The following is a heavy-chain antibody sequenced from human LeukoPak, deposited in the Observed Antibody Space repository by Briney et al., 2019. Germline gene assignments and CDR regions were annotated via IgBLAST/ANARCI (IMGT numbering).Heavy chain of an antibody. J-gene: IGHJ3*02. CDR3: AREPNYYDSSGYPLADAFDI. D-gene: IGHD3-22*01. Sequence: SETLSLTCTVAGGSISSYYWSWIRQPAGKGLEWIGRIYTSGSTNYNPSLKNRVTISVDTSKNQFSLKLSSVTAADTAVYYCAREPNYYDSSGYPLADAFDIWGQGTMVTISS. CDR2: IYTSGST. CDR1: GGSISSYY. V-gene: IGHV4-4*07.